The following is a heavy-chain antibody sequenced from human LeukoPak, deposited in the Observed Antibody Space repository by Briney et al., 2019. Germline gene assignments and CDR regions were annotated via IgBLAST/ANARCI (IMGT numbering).Heavy chain of an antibody. CDR1: GYSFTSYW. CDR2: IYPGDSDT. CDR3: ARHVVGGGYYDSSGYSGAFDI. D-gene: IGHD3-22*01. V-gene: IGHV5-51*01. Sequence: GESLKISCKGSGYSFTSYWIGWVRQMPGKGLEWMGIIYPGDSDTRYSPSFQGQVTISADKSISTAYLQWSSLKASDTAMYYCARHVVGGGYYDSSGYSGAFDIWGQGTMVTVSS. J-gene: IGHJ3*02.